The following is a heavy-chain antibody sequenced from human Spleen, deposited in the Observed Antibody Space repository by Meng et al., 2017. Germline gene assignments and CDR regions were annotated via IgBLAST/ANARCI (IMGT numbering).Heavy chain of an antibody. Sequence: EVQLVGSGGGLVKPGGSLRLSCVASGFSFTDAWMSWVRQAPGKGLEWVGRIKSNSDGGTTDYAAPVKGRFTISRDDSKNTLYLQMNSLITEDTAAYFCATGAAAADHWGQGTLVTVSS. D-gene: IGHD6-13*01. J-gene: IGHJ4*02. CDR3: ATGAAAADH. V-gene: IGHV3-15*01. CDR1: GFSFTDAW. CDR2: IKSNSDGGTT.